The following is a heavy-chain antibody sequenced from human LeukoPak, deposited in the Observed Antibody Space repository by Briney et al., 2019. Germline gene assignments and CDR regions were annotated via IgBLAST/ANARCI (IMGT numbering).Heavy chain of an antibody. D-gene: IGHD3-10*01. CDR3: AKDHDYYGLESY. CDR1: GFTFSSYA. J-gene: IGHJ4*02. CDR2: IKQDGSEQ. V-gene: IGHV3-7*01. Sequence: PGGSLRLSCAASGFTFSSYAMSWVRQAPGKGLEWVANIKQDGSEQYYVDSVKGRFTISRDNSKNTLSLQMNSLRAEDTAVYYCAKDHDYYGLESYWGQGTLVTVSS.